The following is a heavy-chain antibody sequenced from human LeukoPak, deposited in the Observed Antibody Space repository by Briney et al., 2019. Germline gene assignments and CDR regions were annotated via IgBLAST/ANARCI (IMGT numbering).Heavy chain of an antibody. CDR2: ISSNGGST. V-gene: IGHV3-64*01. D-gene: IGHD2-15*01. CDR3: ARDQSGGVGAFDI. CDR1: GFTFSSYA. Sequence: GGSLRLSCAASGFTFSSYAMHWVRQAPGKGLEYVSAISSNGGSTYYANSVKGRFTISRDNSKNTLYLQMGSLGAEDMAVYYCARDQSGGVGAFDIWGQGTMVTVSS. J-gene: IGHJ3*02.